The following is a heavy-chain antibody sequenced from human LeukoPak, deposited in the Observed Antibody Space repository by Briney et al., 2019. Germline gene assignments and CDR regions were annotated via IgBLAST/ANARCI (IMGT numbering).Heavy chain of an antibody. Sequence: PSETLSLTCTVSGGSISSSSYYWGWIRQPPGKGLEWIGSIYYSGNTYYNPSLKSRVTISVDTSKNQFSLKLSSVTAADTAVYYCACRIAVAGTLFDYWGQGTLVTVSS. CDR3: ACRIAVAGTLFDY. CDR1: GGSISSSSYY. D-gene: IGHD6-19*01. J-gene: IGHJ4*02. CDR2: IYYSGNT. V-gene: IGHV4-39*01.